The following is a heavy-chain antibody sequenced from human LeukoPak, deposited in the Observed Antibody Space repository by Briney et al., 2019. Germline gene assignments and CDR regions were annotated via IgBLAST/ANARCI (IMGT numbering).Heavy chain of an antibody. J-gene: IGHJ3*02. CDR1: GGSISSGSYY. CDR3: ARTSVGYSSSWYGQWEAFDI. Sequence: SQTLSLTCTVSGGSISSGSYYWSWIRQPAWKGLEWIGRIYTSGSTNYNPSLKSRVTISVDTSKNQFSLKLSSVTAADTAVYYCARTSVGYSSSWYGQWEAFDIWGQGTMVTVSS. CDR2: IYTSGST. D-gene: IGHD6-13*01. V-gene: IGHV4-61*02.